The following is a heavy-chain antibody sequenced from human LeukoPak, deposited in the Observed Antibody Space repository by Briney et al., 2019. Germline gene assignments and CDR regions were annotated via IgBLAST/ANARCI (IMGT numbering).Heavy chain of an antibody. Sequence: ASVKVSCKASGYTFTGYYIHWVRQAPGQGLEWMGWINPNSGGTNYAQKFQGRVTMTRDTSISTAHMELSRLRSDDTAVYYCARGHVDTTMVDAFDIWGQGTMVTVSS. J-gene: IGHJ3*02. D-gene: IGHD5-18*01. CDR3: ARGHVDTTMVDAFDI. V-gene: IGHV1-2*02. CDR2: INPNSGGT. CDR1: GYTFTGYY.